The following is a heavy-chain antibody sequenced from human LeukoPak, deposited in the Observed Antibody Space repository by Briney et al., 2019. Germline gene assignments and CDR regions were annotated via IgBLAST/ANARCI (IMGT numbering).Heavy chain of an antibody. J-gene: IGHJ5*02. D-gene: IGHD3-22*01. CDR3: TTDRYYFDP. CDR1: GLTFTTAW. CDR2: IKSNNDGGTA. V-gene: IGHV3-15*01. Sequence: GGSLRLSCTASGLTFTTAWMSWVRQAPGKGLEWVGRIKSNNDGGTADFGAPVKDRFTMSRVDSRNTFYLQMNSLRTDDTAVYYCTTDRYYFDPWGQGTLVTVSS.